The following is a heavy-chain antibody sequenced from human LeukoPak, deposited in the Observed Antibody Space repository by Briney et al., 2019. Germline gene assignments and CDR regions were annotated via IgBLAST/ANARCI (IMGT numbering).Heavy chain of an antibody. V-gene: IGHV3-74*03. Sequence: GGSLRLSCAASGFAFRNHWMHWVRQTPGKGLVWVSRISSDGSSTTYADSVKGRFTISRDNAKNTLYLQMNNLRAEDTAMYYRARDQRVTGRPDIDYWGQGTLVIVSS. J-gene: IGHJ4*02. CDR2: ISSDGSST. CDR1: GFAFRNHW. D-gene: IGHD6-6*01. CDR3: ARDQRVTGRPDIDY.